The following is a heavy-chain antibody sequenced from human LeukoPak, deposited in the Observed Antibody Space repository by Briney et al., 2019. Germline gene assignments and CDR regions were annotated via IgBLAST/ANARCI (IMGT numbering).Heavy chain of an antibody. Sequence: GGSLRLSCAASGFTFSNYRMNWVRQAPGKGLEWLSYISSSTRTIYYADSVKGRFTISRDNSKNTLFLHMNSLRAEDTAVYSCAKAPVTTCRGAFCYPFDYWGLGTLVTVSS. CDR1: GFTFSNYR. CDR3: AKAPVTTCRGAFCYPFDY. V-gene: IGHV3-48*01. D-gene: IGHD2-15*01. CDR2: ISSSTRTI. J-gene: IGHJ4*02.